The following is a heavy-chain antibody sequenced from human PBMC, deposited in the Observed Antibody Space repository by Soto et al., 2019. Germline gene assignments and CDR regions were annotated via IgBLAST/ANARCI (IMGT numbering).Heavy chain of an antibody. V-gene: IGHV3-23*01. D-gene: IGHD2-15*01. CDR2: ISGSGGST. CDR1: GFTFSSYA. CDR3: AKDRQTEPVPTRYCSGGSCYSNYYYYGMDV. J-gene: IGHJ6*02. Sequence: EVQLLESGGGLVQPGGSLRLSCAASGFTFSSYAMSWVRQAPGKGLEWVSAISGSGGSTYYADSVKGRFTISRDNSKNTLYLQMNSLRAEDTAVYYCAKDRQTEPVPTRYCSGGSCYSNYYYYGMDVWGQGTTVTVSS.